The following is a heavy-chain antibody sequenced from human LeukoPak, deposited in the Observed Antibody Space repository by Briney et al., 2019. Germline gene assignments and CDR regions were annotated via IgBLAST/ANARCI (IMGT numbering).Heavy chain of an antibody. CDR3: ARGSPLDYYYGMDV. CDR2: INPNSGGT. CDR1: GYTFTGYY. Sequence: GASVKVSCKASGYTFTGYYMHWVRQAPGQGLEWMGWINPNSGGTNYAQKFQGRVTMTRDTSISTAYMELSRLRSDDTAVYYCARGSPLDYYYGMDVWGQGTTVTVSS. J-gene: IGHJ6*02. V-gene: IGHV1-2*02.